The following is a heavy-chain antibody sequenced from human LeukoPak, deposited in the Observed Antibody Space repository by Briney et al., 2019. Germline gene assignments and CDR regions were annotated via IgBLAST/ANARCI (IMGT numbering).Heavy chain of an antibody. D-gene: IGHD2-15*01. CDR1: GFTFTNYA. J-gene: IGHJ4*02. Sequence: GGSLRLSCAASGFTFTNYAMSWVRQAPGKGLGWVSAISGIGNAIFYADSVRGRFTISRDSSKNTLSLQMSSLRAEDTAVYYCARHLATSGSYPLDYWGPGTLVTVTS. CDR2: ISGIGNAI. CDR3: ARHLATSGSYPLDY. V-gene: IGHV3-23*01.